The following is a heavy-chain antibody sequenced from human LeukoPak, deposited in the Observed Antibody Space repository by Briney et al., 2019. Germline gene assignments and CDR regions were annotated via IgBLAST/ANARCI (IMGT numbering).Heavy chain of an antibody. CDR2: INSDGSST. CDR3: ASLPYSSSWYSGSY. J-gene: IGHJ4*02. CDR1: GFTFSSYL. V-gene: IGHV3-74*01. D-gene: IGHD6-13*01. Sequence: PGGSLRISCAASGFTFSSYLMHWVRQAPGKGLVWVSRINSDGSSTSYADSVKGRFTISRDNAKNTLYLQMNSLRAEDTAVYYCASLPYSSSWYSGSYWGQGTLVTVSS.